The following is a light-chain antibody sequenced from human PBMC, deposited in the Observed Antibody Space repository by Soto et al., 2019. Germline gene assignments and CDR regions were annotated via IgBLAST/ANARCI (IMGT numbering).Light chain of an antibody. J-gene: IGKJ3*01. CDR2: AAS. CDR3: QQSYSTPIT. CDR1: QSISSY. Sequence: DIQMTQSPSSLSAYVGDRVTITCRVSQSISSYLNWYQQKPGKAPKLLIYAASSLQSVVPSRFSGSGSGTDFTLTISSLQPEDFATYYCQQSYSTPITFGPGTKVDIK. V-gene: IGKV1-39*01.